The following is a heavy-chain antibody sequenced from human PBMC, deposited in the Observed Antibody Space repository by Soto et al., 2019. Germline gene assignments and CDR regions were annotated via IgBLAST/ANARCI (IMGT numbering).Heavy chain of an antibody. V-gene: IGHV3-23*01. CDR1: GITFGSRA. Sequence: GGSLRLSCVASGITFGSRAMSWVRQAPGEGLEWVSTTTDTGGDTKYADSVRGRFTISRDNSKNTLYLQMSSLRAEDSAVYYCARDGVAEVAPKDWGQGTLVTVSS. J-gene: IGHJ4*02. D-gene: IGHD6-13*01. CDR2: TTDTGGDT. CDR3: ARDGVAEVAPKD.